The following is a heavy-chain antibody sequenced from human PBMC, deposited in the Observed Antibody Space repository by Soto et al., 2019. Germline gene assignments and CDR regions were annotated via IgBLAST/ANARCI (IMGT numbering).Heavy chain of an antibody. J-gene: IGHJ6*03. CDR3: ARQYCSSTSCYPLYYYYMDV. Sequence: SETLSLTCTVSGGSISSYYWSWIRQSPGKGLEWIGYIYYTGSTNYNPSLKSRVTISVDTSKNQFSLKLSSVTAADTAVYYCARQYCSSTSCYPLYYYYMDVWGKGTTVTVSS. D-gene: IGHD2-2*01. V-gene: IGHV4-59*01. CDR2: IYYTGST. CDR1: GGSISSYY.